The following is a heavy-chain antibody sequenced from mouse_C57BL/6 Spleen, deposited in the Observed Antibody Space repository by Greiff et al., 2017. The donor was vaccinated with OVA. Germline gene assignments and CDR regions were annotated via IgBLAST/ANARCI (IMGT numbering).Heavy chain of an antibody. CDR1: GYTFTSYW. CDR3: AREGVGSSYVDY. J-gene: IGHJ2*01. D-gene: IGHD1-1*01. V-gene: IGHV1-52*01. CDR2: IDPSDSET. Sequence: QVQLQQPGAELVRPWSSVKLSCKASGYTFTSYWMHWVKQRPIQGLEWIGNIDPSDSETHYNQKFKDKATLTVDKSSSTAYMQLSSLTSEDSAVYYCAREGVGSSYVDYWGQGTTLTVSS.